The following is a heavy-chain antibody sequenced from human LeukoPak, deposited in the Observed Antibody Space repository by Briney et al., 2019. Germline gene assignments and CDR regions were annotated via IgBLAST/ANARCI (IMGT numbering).Heavy chain of an antibody. CDR3: ARRAPVKIAARPPGAQREYYYYMDV. V-gene: IGHV4-39*07. Sequence: SETLSLTCTVSGGSISSSSYYWGWIRQPPGKGLEWIGSIYYSGSTNYNPSLKSRVTISVDTSKNQFSLKLSSVTAADTAVYYCARRAPVKIAARPPGAQREYYYYMDVWGKGTTVTVSS. D-gene: IGHD6-6*01. J-gene: IGHJ6*03. CDR2: IYYSGST. CDR1: GGSISSSSYY.